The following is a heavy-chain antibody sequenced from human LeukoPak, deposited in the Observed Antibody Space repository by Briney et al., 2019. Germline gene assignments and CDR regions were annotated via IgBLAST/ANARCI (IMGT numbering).Heavy chain of an antibody. Sequence: SETLSLTCTVSGGSISSSSYYWGWIRQPPGKGLEWIGSIYYSGSTYYNPSLKSRVTISVDTSKNQFSLKLSSVTAADTAVYYCARVMYSSSYPNFDYWGQGTLVTVSS. V-gene: IGHV4-39*07. CDR1: GGSISSSSYY. CDR2: IYYSGST. J-gene: IGHJ4*02. CDR3: ARVMYSSSYPNFDY. D-gene: IGHD6-6*01.